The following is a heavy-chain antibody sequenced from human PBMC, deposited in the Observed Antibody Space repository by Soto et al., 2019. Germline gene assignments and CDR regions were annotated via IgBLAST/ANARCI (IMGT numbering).Heavy chain of an antibody. CDR1: GGSISSGGYY. CDR2: IYYSGST. J-gene: IGHJ6*02. CDR3: ASWRTVTTPTEYYGMDV. Sequence: PSETPSLTCTVSGGSISSGGYYWSWIRQHPGKGLEWIGYIYYSGSTYYNPSLKSRVTISVDTSKNQFSLKLSSVTAADTAVYYCASWRTVTTPTEYYGMDVWGQGTTVTVSS. V-gene: IGHV4-31*03. D-gene: IGHD4-17*01.